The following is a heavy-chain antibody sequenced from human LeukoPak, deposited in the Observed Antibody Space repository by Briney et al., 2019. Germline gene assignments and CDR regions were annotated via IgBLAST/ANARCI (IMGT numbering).Heavy chain of an antibody. Sequence: PSETLSLTCAVYGGSFSGYYWSWIRQPPGKGLEWIGEINHSGSTNYNPSLKSRVTISVDTSKNQFSLKLSSVTAADTAVYYCARAMYDYVWGSYRDHWFDPWGQGTLVTVSS. J-gene: IGHJ5*02. CDR3: ARAMYDYVWGSYRDHWFDP. V-gene: IGHV4-34*01. D-gene: IGHD3-16*02. CDR1: GGSFSGYY. CDR2: INHSGST.